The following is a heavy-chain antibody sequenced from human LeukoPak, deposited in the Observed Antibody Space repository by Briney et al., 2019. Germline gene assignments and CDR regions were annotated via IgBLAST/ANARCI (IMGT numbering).Heavy chain of an antibody. CDR2: ISSSSSYI. Sequence: GGSLRLSCAASGFTFSSYSMNWVRQAPGKGLEWVSSISSSSSYIYYADSVKGRFTISRDNAKNSLYLQMNSLRAEDTAVYYCARDLRFGELSEYYFDYWGQGTLVTISS. V-gene: IGHV3-21*01. CDR3: ARDLRFGELSEYYFDY. CDR1: GFTFSSYS. J-gene: IGHJ4*02. D-gene: IGHD3-10*01.